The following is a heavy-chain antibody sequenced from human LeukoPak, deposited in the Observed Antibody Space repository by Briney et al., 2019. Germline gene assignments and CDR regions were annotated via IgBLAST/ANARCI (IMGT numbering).Heavy chain of an antibody. J-gene: IGHJ1*01. V-gene: IGHV3-21*01. Sequence: WGSLRLSCAAYGLTFSSYNMNWVRQAPGKGLEWVSSIRSSASYIHYADSVKGRFTISGDNAKNSLFLQMDSLRGDDTAVYYCATDGGNYGFFQHWGQGTLVTVSS. CDR3: ATDGGNYGFFQH. CDR2: IRSSASYI. D-gene: IGHD4-23*01. CDR1: GLTFSSYN.